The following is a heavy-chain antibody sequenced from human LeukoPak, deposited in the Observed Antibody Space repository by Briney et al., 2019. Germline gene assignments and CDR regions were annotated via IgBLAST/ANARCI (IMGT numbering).Heavy chain of an antibody. V-gene: IGHV3-20*04. CDR3: ARDRGYCSGGSCYYWFDP. J-gene: IGHJ5*02. D-gene: IGHD2-15*01. CDR1: EFTFDDYG. Sequence: PGGSLRLSCAASEFTFDDYGMSWVRQAPGKGLEWVSGINWNGGSTGYADSVKGRFTISRDNAKNSLYLQMNSLRAEDTALYYCARDRGYCSGGSCYYWFDPWGQGTLVTVSS. CDR2: INWNGGST.